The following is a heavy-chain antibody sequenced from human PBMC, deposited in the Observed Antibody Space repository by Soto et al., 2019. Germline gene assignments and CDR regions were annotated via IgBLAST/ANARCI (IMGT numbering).Heavy chain of an antibody. CDR1: GFTFSTYA. CDR3: GKLAGGPYWGSYSDS. J-gene: IGHJ4*02. Sequence: GGSLRLSCAASGFTFSTYAMGWVRQAPGKGLEYVSSISGSGGDRYYADSVKGRFTISRDNSKNTLYLQMNSLRAEDTAVYYCGKLAGGPYWGSYSDSWGQGALVTVSS. CDR2: ISGSGGDR. D-gene: IGHD3-16*01. V-gene: IGHV3-23*01.